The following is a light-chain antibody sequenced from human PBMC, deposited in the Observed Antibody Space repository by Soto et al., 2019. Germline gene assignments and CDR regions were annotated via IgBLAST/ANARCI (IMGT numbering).Light chain of an antibody. J-gene: IGKJ3*01. V-gene: IGKV1-5*01. CDR2: DAS. CDR1: QSISSW. Sequence: DIQMTQSPSTLSASVGDRVAVTYRASQSISSWLAWYQQKPGKAPKLLIYDASSLESGVPSRFSGSGSGTEFTLTISSLQPGDFATYYCQQYHSYSPFTFGPGTKVAMK. CDR3: QQYHSYSPFT.